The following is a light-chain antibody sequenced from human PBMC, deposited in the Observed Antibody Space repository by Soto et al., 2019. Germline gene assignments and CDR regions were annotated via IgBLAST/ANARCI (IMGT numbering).Light chain of an antibody. V-gene: IGLV2-11*01. Sequence: QSALTQPRSVSGSPGQSVTISCTGTSSDVGDYNYVSWYQQHPGKAPKVMIYDVSKRPSGVPDRFSGSKSGNTASLTISGLQADDEADYYCCSYAGSYTYVFGTGTKSPS. J-gene: IGLJ1*01. CDR2: DVS. CDR3: CSYAGSYTYV. CDR1: SSDVGDYNY.